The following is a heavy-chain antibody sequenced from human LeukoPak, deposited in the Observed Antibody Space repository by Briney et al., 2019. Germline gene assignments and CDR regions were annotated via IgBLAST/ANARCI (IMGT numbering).Heavy chain of an antibody. CDR3: ARGGAGTYYKRDGWFDP. CDR1: GYTFTGYY. Sequence: ASVNVSCKASGYTFTGYYMHWVRQATGQGLEWMGWMNPNTGNTGYGERFQGRVTMTRDNSISTAYMELNSLTSEDTAVYYCARGGAGTYYKRDGWFDPWGQGTVVTVSS. J-gene: IGHJ5*02. D-gene: IGHD3-10*01. CDR2: MNPNTGNT. V-gene: IGHV1-8*02.